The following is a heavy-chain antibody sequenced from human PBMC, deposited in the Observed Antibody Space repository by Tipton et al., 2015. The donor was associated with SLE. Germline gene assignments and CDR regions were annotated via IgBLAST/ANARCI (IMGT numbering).Heavy chain of an antibody. Sequence: TLSLTCAVYGGSFSGYYWSWIRQPPGKGLEWIGEINHSGSTNYNPSLKSRVTISVDKSKNQFSLKLSSVTAADTAVYYCARGADNSGGWYVDYWGQGTLVTVSS. CDR1: GGSFSGYY. V-gene: IGHV4-34*01. J-gene: IGHJ4*02. CDR2: INHSGST. D-gene: IGHD6-19*01. CDR3: ARGADNSGGWYVDY.